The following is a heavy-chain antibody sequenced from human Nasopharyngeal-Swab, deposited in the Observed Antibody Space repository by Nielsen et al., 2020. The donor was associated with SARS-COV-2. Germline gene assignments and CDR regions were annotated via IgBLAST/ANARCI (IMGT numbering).Heavy chain of an antibody. CDR1: GFTFSSYT. Sequence: GESLKISCAASGFTFSSYTMNWVRQAPGKGLVWVASTNAAGTYAHYADSVKGRFTISRENAKNSLYLQMNSLGAEDMAVYYCLRGDSRDVWGQGTMVTVSS. D-gene: IGHD3-22*01. CDR3: LRGDSRDV. J-gene: IGHJ3*01. V-gene: IGHV3-21*01. CDR2: TNAAGTYA.